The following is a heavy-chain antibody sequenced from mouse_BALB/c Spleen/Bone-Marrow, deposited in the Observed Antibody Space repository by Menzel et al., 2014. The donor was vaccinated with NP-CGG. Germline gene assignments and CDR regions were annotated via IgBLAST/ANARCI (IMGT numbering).Heavy chain of an antibody. CDR2: IWAGGST. CDR3: ARDGLYGNYAMDY. CDR1: GFSLTSYG. J-gene: IGHJ4*01. V-gene: IGHV2-9*02. Sequence: VHLVESGPGLVAPSQSLSITCTVSGFSLTSYGVHWVRQPPGMGLEWLGVIWAGGSTDYNSALMSRLSISKDNSKSQVFLKMNSLQTDDTAMYYCARDGLYGNYAMDYWGQGTSVTVSS. D-gene: IGHD2-1*01.